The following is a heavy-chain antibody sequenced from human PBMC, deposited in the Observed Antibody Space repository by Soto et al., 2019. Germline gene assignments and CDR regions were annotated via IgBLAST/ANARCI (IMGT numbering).Heavy chain of an antibody. CDR3: AIWSGASGSYTAFTS. J-gene: IGHJ5*02. CDR2: INPKRGDT. V-gene: IGHV1-2*02. Sequence: ASVKVSCKASGYTFTDYFVHWVRQAPGQGLEWMGYINPKRGDTKFAPKFQGRVTLTRDTSITTAYMDLRRLTSDDTAVYYCAIWSGASGSYTAFTSWGPGTLVTVSS. CDR1: GYTFTDYF. D-gene: IGHD3-10*01.